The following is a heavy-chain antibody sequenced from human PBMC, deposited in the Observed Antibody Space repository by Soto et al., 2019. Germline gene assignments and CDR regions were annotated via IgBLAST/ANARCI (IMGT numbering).Heavy chain of an antibody. CDR3: ARGIATGQLDP. CDR2: INPDNGNT. J-gene: IGHJ5*02. V-gene: IGHV1-3*01. D-gene: IGHD2-15*01. Sequence: ASVKVSCKDSGYTFSKYTMNWVRQAPGQRLEWMGWINPDNGNTKSSQKFQDRGIITSDTSASTAYMDLSSLRSEDAAVYYCARGIATGQLDPWGQGTLVTVSS. CDR1: GYTFSKYT.